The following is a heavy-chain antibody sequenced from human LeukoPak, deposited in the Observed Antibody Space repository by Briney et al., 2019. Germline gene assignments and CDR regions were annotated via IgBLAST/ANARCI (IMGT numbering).Heavy chain of an antibody. CDR1: GYTFTGYY. J-gene: IGHJ5*02. D-gene: IGHD3-3*01. CDR2: INPNSGGT. CDR3: ARGNDFDLTYNWFDP. Sequence: ASVKVSCKASGYTFTGYYMHWVRQAPGQGLEWMGWINPNSGGTNYAQKFQGRVTMTRDTSISTAYMEPSRLRSDDTAVYYCARGNDFDLTYNWFDPWGQGTLVTVSS. V-gene: IGHV1-2*02.